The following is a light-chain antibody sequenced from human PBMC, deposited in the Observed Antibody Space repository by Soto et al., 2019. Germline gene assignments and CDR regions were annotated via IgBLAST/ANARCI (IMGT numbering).Light chain of an antibody. J-gene: IGLJ1*01. CDR2: GNS. V-gene: IGLV1-40*01. Sequence: QSVLTQPPSVSGAPGQRVTISCTGSSSNIGAGYDVHWYQQLPGTAPKLLIYGNSNRPSGVPDRFSGSKSGTSASLAITGLQAENEAEYYCQSYDSSLSGPYVFGTGTKVTV. CDR1: SSNIGAGYD. CDR3: QSYDSSLSGPYV.